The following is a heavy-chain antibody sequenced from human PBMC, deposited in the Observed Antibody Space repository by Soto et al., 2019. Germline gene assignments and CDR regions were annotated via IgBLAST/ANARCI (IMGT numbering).Heavy chain of an antibody. CDR1: GGSISSGSYY. D-gene: IGHD6-13*01. CDR2: MYHGGTT. CDR3: ERRGVRAAATTGFDP. Sequence: QLQLQESGPGVVKPSETLSLTCSVSGGSISSGSYYWGWIRQTPGRGLEWIACMYHGGTTYSNPSLKSRVTLSVDTSKNQFSLRLTSVTAADTAVYYCERRGVRAAATTGFDPWGQGTLVTVS. J-gene: IGHJ5*02. V-gene: IGHV4-39*01.